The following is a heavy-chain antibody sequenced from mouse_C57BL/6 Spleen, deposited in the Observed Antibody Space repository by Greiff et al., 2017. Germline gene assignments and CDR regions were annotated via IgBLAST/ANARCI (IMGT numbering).Heavy chain of an antibody. D-gene: IGHD4-1*01. CDR2: ISSGSSTL. CDR1: GFTFSDYG. CDR3: ATNFFDY. V-gene: IGHV5-17*01. Sequence: EVQLVESGGGLVKPGGSLKLSCAASGFTFSDYGMHWVRQAPEKGLEWVAYISSGSSTLYYADTVKGRFTISRDNAKNTLFLQMTSLRSEDTAMYYCATNFFDYWGQGTTLTVSS. J-gene: IGHJ2*01.